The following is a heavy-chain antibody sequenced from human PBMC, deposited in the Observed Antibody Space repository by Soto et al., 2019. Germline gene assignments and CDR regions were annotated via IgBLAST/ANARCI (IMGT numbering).Heavy chain of an antibody. V-gene: IGHV1-69*06. CDR2: IIPIFGTA. CDR3: ARYCITIDGVGYLYYYVLVF. D-gene: IGHD3-3*01. CDR1: GGTFSSYA. Sequence: QVQLVQSGAEVKKPGSSVKVSCKASGGTFSSYAISWVRQAPGQGLEWMGGIIPIFGTANYAQKFQGRVLITADKSTITAYGELSSLGSEDTAVYYCARYCITIDGVGYLYYYVLVFWGQGTTVTVCS. J-gene: IGHJ6*02.